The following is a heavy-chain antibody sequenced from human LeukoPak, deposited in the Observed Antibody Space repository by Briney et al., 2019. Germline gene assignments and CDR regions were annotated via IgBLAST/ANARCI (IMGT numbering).Heavy chain of an antibody. V-gene: IGHV4-34*01. J-gene: IGHJ4*02. Sequence: SETLSLTCAVYGGSFSGYYWSWIRQPPGKGLEWIGEINHSGSTNYNPSLKSRVTISVDTSKNQFSPKLSSVTAADTAVYYCAMYYYDSSGYYYEDYWGQGTLVTVSS. CDR2: INHSGST. CDR1: GGSFSGYY. CDR3: AMYYYDSSGYYYEDY. D-gene: IGHD3-22*01.